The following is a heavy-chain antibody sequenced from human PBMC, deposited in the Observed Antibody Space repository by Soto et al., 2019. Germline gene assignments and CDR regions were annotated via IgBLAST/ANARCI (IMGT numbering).Heavy chain of an antibody. J-gene: IGHJ3*02. CDR1: GFTFSHYF. CDR3: AKERFCSGCGCYVGHVFDI. V-gene: IGHV3-7*03. Sequence: PGGSLRLSCAASGFTFSHYFMTWVRQAPGKALARVAGIKEDGSDIYYADSMKGRFTISRDNTKISLYLQVDGLRGEDTAIYYCAKERFCSGCGCYVGHVFDIWGQGTMVTVSS. CDR2: IKEDGSDI. D-gene: IGHD2-8*02.